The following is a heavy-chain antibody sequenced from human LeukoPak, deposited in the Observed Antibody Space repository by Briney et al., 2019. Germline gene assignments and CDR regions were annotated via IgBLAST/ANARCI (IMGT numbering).Heavy chain of an antibody. CDR1: GGTCSSYA. CDR2: ISAYNGNT. CDR3: ATPIVLRVYAPPEGNAFDI. D-gene: IGHD2-8*01. Sequence: ASVKVSCKASGGTCSSYAISWVRQAPGQGLEWMGWISAYNGNTNYAQKLQGRVTMTTDTSTSTTYMELRSLRSDDAAAYYYATPIVLRVYAPPEGNAFDIWGQGTMVTVSS. V-gene: IGHV1-18*01. J-gene: IGHJ3*02.